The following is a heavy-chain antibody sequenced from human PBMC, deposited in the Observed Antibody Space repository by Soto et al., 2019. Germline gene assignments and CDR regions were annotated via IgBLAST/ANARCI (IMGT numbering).Heavy chain of an antibody. D-gene: IGHD1-7*01. V-gene: IGHV5-51*01. J-gene: IGHJ6*02. CDR2: TYPGDSDT. Sequence: GESLKISCKGSGYSFTSYWIGWVRQMPGKGLEWMGITYPGDSDTRYSPSFQGQVTISADKSISTAYLQWSSLKASDTAMYYCARSLLRTTEYCYYGMDVWGQGTTVTVSS. CDR3: ARSLLRTTEYCYYGMDV. CDR1: GYSFTSYW.